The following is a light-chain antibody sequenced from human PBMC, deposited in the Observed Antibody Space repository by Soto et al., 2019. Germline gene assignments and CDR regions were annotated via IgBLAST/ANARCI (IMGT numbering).Light chain of an antibody. CDR2: AAS. J-gene: IGKJ5*01. V-gene: IGKV3-20*01. CDR3: HQYDGSPIT. Sequence: DIVLTQSPGTLPLSPGERATLSCRASQSVGSVYLAWYQQKPGQAPRLLIYAASSRATGSPDRFSGGGSGTDFTLTISRLEPEDFALYICHQYDGSPITFGQGTRLEI. CDR1: QSVGSVY.